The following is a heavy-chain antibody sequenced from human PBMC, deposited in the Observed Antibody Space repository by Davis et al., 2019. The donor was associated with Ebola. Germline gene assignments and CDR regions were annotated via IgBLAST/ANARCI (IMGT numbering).Heavy chain of an antibody. CDR2: LGTSADT. Sequence: GGSLRLSCAASGFVFSTYVMSWVRQAPGKGLEWVSTLGTSADTYYADSVKGRFTISRDNSKNTLYQQMNGLRVEDTAIYYCAKDNRNIWSEVWGQGTMVTVSS. J-gene: IGHJ3*01. D-gene: IGHD2/OR15-2a*01. CDR1: GFVFSTYV. CDR3: AKDNRNIWSEV. V-gene: IGHV3-23*01.